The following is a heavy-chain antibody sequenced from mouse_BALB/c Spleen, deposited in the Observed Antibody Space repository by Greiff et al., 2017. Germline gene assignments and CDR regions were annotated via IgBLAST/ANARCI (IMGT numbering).Heavy chain of an antibody. CDR2: IWTGGGT. J-gene: IGHJ3*01. D-gene: IGHD2-4*01. V-gene: IGHV2-9-2*01. Sequence: VQVVESGPGLVAPSQSLSITCTVSGFSLTSYDISWIRQPPGKGLEWLGVIWTGGGTNYNSAFMSRLSISKDNSKSQVFLKMNSLQTDDTAIYYCVRERGYYDYDGGFAYWGQGTLVTVSA. CDR3: VRERGYYDYDGGFAY. CDR1: GFSLTSYD.